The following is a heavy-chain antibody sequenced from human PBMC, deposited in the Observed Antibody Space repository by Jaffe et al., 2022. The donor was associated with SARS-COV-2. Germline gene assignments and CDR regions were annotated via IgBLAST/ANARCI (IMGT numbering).Heavy chain of an antibody. D-gene: IGHD1-1*01. CDR3: ARGRGTSGTTWFDY. J-gene: IGHJ4*02. V-gene: IGHV4-38-2*02. CDR2: IYHSGSA. CDR1: GYSISSGYY. Sequence: QVHLLESGPGLVKPSETLSLTCNVSGYSISSGYYWVWIRQPLGQGLEWIGSIYHSGSAYYNPSLKSRVTVSVDTSKNQFSLKLSSVTAADTAMFYCARGRGTSGTTWFDYWGQGTLVTVSS.